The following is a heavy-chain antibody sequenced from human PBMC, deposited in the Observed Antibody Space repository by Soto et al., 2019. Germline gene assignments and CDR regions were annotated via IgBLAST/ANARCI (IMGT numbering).Heavy chain of an antibody. Sequence: ASAKVSCKASGYTFTSYDINWVRQATGQGLEWMGWMNPNSGNTGYTQKFQGRVTMARNTSISTAYMELSSLRSEDTAVYYCARRLYYDSSGSDDAFDIWGQGTMVTVSS. D-gene: IGHD3-22*01. CDR3: ARRLYYDSSGSDDAFDI. V-gene: IGHV1-8*01. CDR1: GYTFTSYD. CDR2: MNPNSGNT. J-gene: IGHJ3*02.